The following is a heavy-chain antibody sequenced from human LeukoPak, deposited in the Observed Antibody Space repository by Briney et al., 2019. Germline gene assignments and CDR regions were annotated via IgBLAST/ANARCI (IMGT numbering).Heavy chain of an antibody. CDR2: IYPGDSDT. Sequence: GESLKISCKGSGYSFTSYWIGCVRQMPGKGLEWMGIIYPGDSDTRYSPSFQGQVTISADKSISTAYLQWSSLKASDTAMYYCASPAVSRSSGSLFDSWGKGTRVTVSS. D-gene: IGHD6-13*01. CDR1: GYSFTSYW. V-gene: IGHV5-51*01. J-gene: IGHJ4*02. CDR3: ASPAVSRSSGSLFDS.